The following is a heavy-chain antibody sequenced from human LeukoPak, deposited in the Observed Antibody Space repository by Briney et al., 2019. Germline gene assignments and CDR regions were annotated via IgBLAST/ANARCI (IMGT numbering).Heavy chain of an antibody. Sequence: SSVTVSCKASGGTFSSYAISWVRQAPGQRLEWMGRIIPILGIANYAQKFQGRVTITADKSTSTAYMKLSSLRSEDTAVYYCARDGHCSGGSCPSYYWGQGTLVTVSS. V-gene: IGHV1-69*04. CDR2: IIPILGIA. J-gene: IGHJ4*02. CDR1: GGTFSSYA. CDR3: ARDGHCSGGSCPSYY. D-gene: IGHD2-15*01.